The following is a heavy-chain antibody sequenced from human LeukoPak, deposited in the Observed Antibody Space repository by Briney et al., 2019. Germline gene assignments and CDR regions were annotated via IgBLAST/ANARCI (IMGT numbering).Heavy chain of an antibody. CDR3: ATRGYSSSWYNFDY. CDR1: GFTFSSYS. Sequence: PGGSLRLSCAASGFTFSSYSMNWVRQAPGKGLEWVSSISSSSSYIYYADSVKGRFTISRDNSKNTLYLQMNSLRAEDTAVYYCATRGYSSSWYNFDYWGQGTLVTVSS. J-gene: IGHJ4*02. V-gene: IGHV3-21*04. CDR2: ISSSSSYI. D-gene: IGHD6-13*01.